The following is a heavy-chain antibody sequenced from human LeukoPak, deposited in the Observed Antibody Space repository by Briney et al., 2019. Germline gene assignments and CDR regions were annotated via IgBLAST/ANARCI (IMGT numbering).Heavy chain of an antibody. V-gene: IGHV4-39*01. CDR3: ARYCSGGSCYLDY. CDR1: GGSISSSSYY. Sequence: SETLSLTCTVSGGSISSSSYYWGWIRKPPGKGLEGIGSIYYSGSTYYNPSLKSRVTISVDTSKNQFSLKLSSVTAADTAVYYCARYCSGGSCYLDYWGQGTLVTVSS. D-gene: IGHD2-15*01. J-gene: IGHJ4*02. CDR2: IYYSGST.